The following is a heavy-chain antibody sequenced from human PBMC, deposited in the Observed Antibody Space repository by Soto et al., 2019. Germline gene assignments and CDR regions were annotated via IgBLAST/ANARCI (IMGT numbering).Heavy chain of an antibody. V-gene: IGHV1-18*01. CDR1: GYTFTSYA. J-gene: IGHJ4*02. CDR3: ARDRRLAPYYFDY. Sequence: ASVKVSFKASGYTFTSYAMHWVRQAPGQGLEWMGWISAYNGNTNYAQKLQGRVTMTTDTSTSTAYMELRSLRSDDTAVYYCARDRRLAPYYFDYWGQGTLVTVSS. CDR2: ISAYNGNT. D-gene: IGHD3-9*01.